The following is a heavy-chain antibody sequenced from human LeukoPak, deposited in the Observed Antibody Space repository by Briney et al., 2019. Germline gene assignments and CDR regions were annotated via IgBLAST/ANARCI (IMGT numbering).Heavy chain of an antibody. CDR2: IYHSGST. CDR1: GYSISSGYY. V-gene: IGHV4-38-2*02. J-gene: IGHJ3*02. Sequence: PSETLSLTCTVSGYSISSGYYWGWIRQPPGKGLGWIGSIYHSGSTYYNPSLKSRVTISVDTSKNQFSLKLSSVTAADTAVYYCARDSGSYPMTDAFDIWGQGTMVTVSS. D-gene: IGHD1-26*01. CDR3: ARDSGSYPMTDAFDI.